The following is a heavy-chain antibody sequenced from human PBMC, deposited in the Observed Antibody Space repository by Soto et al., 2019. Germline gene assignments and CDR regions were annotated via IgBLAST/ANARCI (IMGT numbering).Heavy chain of an antibody. CDR1: GFTFSAHD. CDR2: VSDDGVNE. V-gene: IGHV3-30-3*01. J-gene: IGHJ6*02. D-gene: IGHD1-20*01. Sequence: VQLVESGGGVVQPGTSLRLSCLGSGFTFSAHDLHWVRQAPGRGLEWVAIVSDDGVNEKYADSLKGRITITRDNSKNMVYLQFNGLRLEDTAVYYCARWARITGTTNRGLDVWGQGTTVIVSS. CDR3: ARWARITGTTNRGLDV.